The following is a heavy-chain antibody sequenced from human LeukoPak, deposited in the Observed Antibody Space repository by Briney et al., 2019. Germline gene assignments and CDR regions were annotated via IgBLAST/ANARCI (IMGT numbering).Heavy chain of an antibody. CDR3: ARSYCSSSCYAVGAFDI. V-gene: IGHV4-39*01. J-gene: IGHJ3*02. D-gene: IGHD2-2*01. Sequence: SETLSTTCTVSGGSISSSSHYWGWIRQPPGKGLEWMGSIYYSGTTYYSPSLKGRVTISVDMSKNQFSLRLSSVTAADTAAYYCARSYCSSSCYAVGAFDIWGQGTVVTVSS. CDR1: GGSISSSSHY. CDR2: IYYSGTT.